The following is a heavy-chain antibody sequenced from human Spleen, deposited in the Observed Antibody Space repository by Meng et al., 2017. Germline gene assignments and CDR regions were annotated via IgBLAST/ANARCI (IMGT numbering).Heavy chain of an antibody. D-gene: IGHD3-10*01. V-gene: IGHV4-4*07. CDR1: GAPISDFW. CDR3: STGGGDFDN. J-gene: IGHJ4*02. CDR2: VYPSGST. Sequence: SETLSLTCGVSGAPISDFWWSWIRQPAGKGLEWIGRVYPSGSTSYNPSLNSRVTISLDTSKSQVSLELASLTAADTAVYYCSTGGGDFDNWGQGRLVTVSS.